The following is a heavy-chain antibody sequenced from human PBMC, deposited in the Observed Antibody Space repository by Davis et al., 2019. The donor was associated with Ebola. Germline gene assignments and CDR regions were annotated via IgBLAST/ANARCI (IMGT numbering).Heavy chain of an antibody. CDR2: MNPNSGNT. D-gene: IGHD4-17*01. CDR1: GYTFTSYG. J-gene: IGHJ5*02. Sequence: ASVKVSCKASGYTFTSYGISWVRQATGQGLEWMGWMNPNSGNTGYAQKFQGRVTMTRNTSISTAYMELSSLRSEDTAVYYCARMGVRLRLGWFDPWGQGTLVTVSS. CDR3: ARMGVRLRLGWFDP. V-gene: IGHV1-8*02.